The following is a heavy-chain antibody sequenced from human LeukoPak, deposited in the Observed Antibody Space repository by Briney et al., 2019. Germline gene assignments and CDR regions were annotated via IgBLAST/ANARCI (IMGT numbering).Heavy chain of an antibody. D-gene: IGHD2/OR15-2a*01. Sequence: KASETLSLTCTVSSGSISDYYWSWIRQPPGKGLEWIGYIYYSGSTNYNPSLKSRVTILVDMSKNQFSLKMSSVTAADTAVYYCARELKVGNTGCYFDYWGQGTLVTVSS. J-gene: IGHJ4*02. CDR2: IYYSGST. CDR1: SGSISDYY. CDR3: ARELKVGNTGCYFDY. V-gene: IGHV4-59*01.